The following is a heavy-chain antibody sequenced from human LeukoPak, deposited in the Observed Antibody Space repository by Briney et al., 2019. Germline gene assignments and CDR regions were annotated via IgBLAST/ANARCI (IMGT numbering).Heavy chain of an antibody. Sequence: PSETLSLTCTVSGGSISSGGYYWSWIRQPPGKGLEWIGYIYHSGSTYYNPSLKSRVTMSVDPSKNQFSLKLYSVTAADTAVYYCARDREGRGPISLLDIWGLGTMVTVSS. D-gene: IGHD3-10*01. CDR1: GGSISSGGYY. CDR2: IYHSGST. J-gene: IGHJ3*02. V-gene: IGHV4-30-2*01. CDR3: ARDREGRGPISLLDI.